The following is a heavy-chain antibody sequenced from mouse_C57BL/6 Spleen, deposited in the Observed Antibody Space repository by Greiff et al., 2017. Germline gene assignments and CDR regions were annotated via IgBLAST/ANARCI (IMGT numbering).Heavy chain of an antibody. V-gene: IGHV5-17*01. Sequence: EVQLVESGGGLVKPGGSLKLSCAASGFTFSDYGMHWVRQAPEKGLEWVAYISSGSSTIYYADTVKGRFTISRDNAKNTLFLQMTSLRSEDTAMYYCARGLGRGGYAMDYWGQGTSVTVSS. CDR3: ARGLGRGGYAMDY. CDR1: GFTFSDYG. J-gene: IGHJ4*01. CDR2: ISSGSSTI. D-gene: IGHD4-1*01.